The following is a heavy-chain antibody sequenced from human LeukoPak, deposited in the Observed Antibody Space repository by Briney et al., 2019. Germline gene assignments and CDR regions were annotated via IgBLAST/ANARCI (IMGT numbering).Heavy chain of an antibody. CDR3: AGPYCGGDCFPPYYYYYGMDV. CDR2: ISGGGGST. CDR1: GFTFSSYA. Sequence: GGSLRLSCAASGFTFSSYAMSWVRQAPGKGLEWVSAISGGGGSTYYADSVKGRFTISRDNSKNTLYLQMNSLRAEDTAVYYCAGPYCGGDCFPPYYYYYGMDVWGQGTTVTVSS. D-gene: IGHD2-21*02. J-gene: IGHJ6*02. V-gene: IGHV3-23*01.